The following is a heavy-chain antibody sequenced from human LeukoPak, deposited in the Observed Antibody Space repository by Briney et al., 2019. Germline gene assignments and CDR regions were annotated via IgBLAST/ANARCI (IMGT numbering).Heavy chain of an antibody. D-gene: IGHD3-3*01. V-gene: IGHV4-59*01. Sequence: KSSETLSLTCTVSGGSISSYYWSWIRQPPGKGLEWIGYIYYSGSTNYNPPLKSRVTISVDTSKNQFSLKLSSVTAADTAVYYCARGFISGRDFWSGYYRYYFDYWGQGTLVTVSS. J-gene: IGHJ4*02. CDR2: IYYSGST. CDR3: ARGFISGRDFWSGYYRYYFDY. CDR1: GGSISSYY.